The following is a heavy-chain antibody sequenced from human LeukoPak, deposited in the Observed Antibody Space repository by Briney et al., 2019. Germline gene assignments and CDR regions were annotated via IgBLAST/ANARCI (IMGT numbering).Heavy chain of an antibody. J-gene: IGHJ4*02. V-gene: IGHV3-23*01. D-gene: IGHD1-26*01. CDR1: GFTFTTSV. CDR2: ISESDGST. Sequence: GGSLRLSCAAFGFTFTTSVMTWVRQAPGKGLEWVSAISESDGSTFYADSVKGRFTVSRDNSQNTLYLEMNSLTAEDTAVYFCAKRSPAYYFDYWGQGILVTVSS. CDR3: AKRSPAYYFDY.